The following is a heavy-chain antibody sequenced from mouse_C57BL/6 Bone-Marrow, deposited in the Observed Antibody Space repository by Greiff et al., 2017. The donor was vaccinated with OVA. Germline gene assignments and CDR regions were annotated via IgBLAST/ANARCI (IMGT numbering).Heavy chain of an antibody. Sequence: CGAELVRPGASVKLSCTASGFNIKDDYMHWVKQRPEQGLEWIGWIDPENGDTEYASKFQGKATITADTSSNTAYLQLSSLTSEDTAVYYCTTFITTVVAPDYWGQGTTLTVSS. J-gene: IGHJ2*01. D-gene: IGHD1-1*01. V-gene: IGHV14-4*01. CDR1: GFNIKDDY. CDR2: IDPENGDT. CDR3: TTFITTVVAPDY.